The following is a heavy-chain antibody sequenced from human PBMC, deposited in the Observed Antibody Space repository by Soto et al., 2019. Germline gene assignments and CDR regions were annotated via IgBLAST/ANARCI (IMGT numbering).Heavy chain of an antibody. J-gene: IGHJ6*02. CDR1: GGSISSGDYY. CDR2: IYYSGST. CDR3: ARDRGITGTQSVPYYYGMDV. D-gene: IGHD1-20*01. Sequence: SETLSLTCTVSGGSISSGDYYWSWSRQPPGKGLEWIGYIYYSGSTYYNPSLKSRVTISVDTSKNQFSLKLSSVTAADTAVYYCARDRGITGTQSVPYYYGMDVWGQGTTVTVSS. V-gene: IGHV4-30-4*01.